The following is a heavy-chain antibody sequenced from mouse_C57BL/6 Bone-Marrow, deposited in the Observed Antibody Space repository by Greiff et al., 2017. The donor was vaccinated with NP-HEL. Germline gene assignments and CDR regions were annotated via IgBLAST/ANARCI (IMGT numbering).Heavy chain of an antibody. J-gene: IGHJ2*01. CDR3: ARVGGGYYFDY. V-gene: IGHV5-6*01. Sequence: EVQLVEPGGDLVKPGGSLKLSCAASGFTFSSYGMSWVRQTPDKRLEWVATISSGGSCTYYPDSVKGRFTISRDNAKNTLYLQMSSLKSEDTAMYYCARVGGGYYFDYWGQGTTLTVSS. CDR2: ISSGGSCT. CDR1: GFTFSSYG. D-gene: IGHD4-1*01.